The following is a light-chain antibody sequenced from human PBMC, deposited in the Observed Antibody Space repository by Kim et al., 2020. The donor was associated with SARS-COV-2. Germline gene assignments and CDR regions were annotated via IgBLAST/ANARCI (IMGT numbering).Light chain of an antibody. CDR3: QSADSSGTLVV. J-gene: IGLJ2*01. Sequence: SYELTQPPSVSVSPGQTARITFSGDALPKQYAYWYQQKPGQAPVLVIYKDSERPSGIPERFSGSSAGTTVTLSISGVQAEDDADYYCQSADSSGTLVVFGGGTQLTFL. V-gene: IGLV3-25*03. CDR2: KDS. CDR1: ALPKQY.